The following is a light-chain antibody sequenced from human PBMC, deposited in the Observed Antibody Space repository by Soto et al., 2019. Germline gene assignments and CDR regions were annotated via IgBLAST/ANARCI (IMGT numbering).Light chain of an antibody. J-gene: IGKJ2*01. CDR1: QGISGW. CDR3: QQANSSPYT. V-gene: IGKV1-12*01. CDR2: AAS. Sequence: DIQMTQSPSSVSASVVDRVTITCRASQGISGWLAWYQQKPGKAPKLLIYAASSLQSGVPSRFSGSRSGTDFTLNISSLQPADFEAYYWQQANSSPYTFGQGPMLEIK.